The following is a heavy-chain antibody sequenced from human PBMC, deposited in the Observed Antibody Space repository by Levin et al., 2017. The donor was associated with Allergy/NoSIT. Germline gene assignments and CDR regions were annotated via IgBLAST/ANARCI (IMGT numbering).Heavy chain of an antibody. CDR2: ISSSSSTI. CDR1: GFTFSSYS. CDR3: ARDPWGSGTTVAWGDY. V-gene: IGHV3-48*01. J-gene: IGHJ4*02. Sequence: GGSLRLSCAASGFTFSSYSMNWVRQAPGKGLEWVSYISSSSSTIYYADSVKGRFTISRDNAKNSLYLQMNSLRAEDTAVYYCARDPWGSGTTVAWGDYWGQGTLVTVSS. D-gene: IGHD4-23*01.